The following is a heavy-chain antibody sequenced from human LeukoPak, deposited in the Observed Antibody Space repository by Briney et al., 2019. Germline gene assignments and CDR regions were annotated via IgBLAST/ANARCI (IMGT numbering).Heavy chain of an antibody. CDR2: IYTSGST. Sequence: SETLSLTCTVSGGSISSYYWSWIRQPPGKGLEWIGYIYTSGSTNYNPSLKSRVTISVDTSKNQFSLKLSSVTAADTAVYYCATPGGYYYYMDVWGKGTTVTVSS. CDR1: GGSISSYY. V-gene: IGHV4-4*09. D-gene: IGHD2-8*02. CDR3: ATPGGYYYYMDV. J-gene: IGHJ6*03.